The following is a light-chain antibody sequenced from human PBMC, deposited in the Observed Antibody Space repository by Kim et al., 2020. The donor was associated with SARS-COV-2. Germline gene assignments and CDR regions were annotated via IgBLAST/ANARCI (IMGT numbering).Light chain of an antibody. CDR1: SGHSTYA. V-gene: IGLV4-69*01. J-gene: IGLJ3*02. CDR3: QTWGTGIRV. Sequence: QPVLTQSPSASASLGASVKLTCTLSSGHSTYAIAWHQQQPEKGPRYLMKLNSDGSHSKGDGIPDRFSGSSSGAERILTISSLQSDDEADYYCQTWGTGIRVFGGGTQLTVL. CDR2: LNSDGSH.